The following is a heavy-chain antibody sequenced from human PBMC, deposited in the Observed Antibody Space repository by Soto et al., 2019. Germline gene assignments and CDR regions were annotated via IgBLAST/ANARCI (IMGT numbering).Heavy chain of an antibody. CDR3: ARDPNIVLVPAALRSYYYYYGMDV. V-gene: IGHV3-15*01. D-gene: IGHD2-2*01. CDR2: IKSKTDGGTT. CDR1: GFTFSNAW. J-gene: IGHJ6*02. Sequence: PGGSLRLSCAASGFTFSNAWMRWVRQAPGKGLERVGRIKSKTDGGTTDKNAPVKSRSNIPRDDSKNTQYLQMNSLITEDTALYFCARDPNIVLVPAALRSYYYYYGMDVWGQGT.